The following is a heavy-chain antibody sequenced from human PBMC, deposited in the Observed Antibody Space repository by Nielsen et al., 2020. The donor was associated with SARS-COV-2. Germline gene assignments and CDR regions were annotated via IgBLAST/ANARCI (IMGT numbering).Heavy chain of an antibody. CDR2: ISYDGSNK. J-gene: IGHJ4*02. D-gene: IGHD6-13*01. V-gene: IGHV3-30-3*01. CDR1: GFTFSSYA. Sequence: GESLKISCAASGFTFSSYAMHWVRQAPGKGLEWVAVISYDGSNKYYADSVKGRFTISRDNSKNTLYLQMNSLRAEDTAVYYCARAAAGTISMDYWGQGTLVTVSS. CDR3: ARAAAGTISMDY.